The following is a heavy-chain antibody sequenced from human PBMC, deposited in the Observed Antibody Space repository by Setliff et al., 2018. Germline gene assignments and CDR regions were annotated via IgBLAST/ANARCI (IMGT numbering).Heavy chain of an antibody. V-gene: IGHV4-4*07. CDR2: IHPSGAT. Sequence: TSETLSLTCTVSGGSMSGYFWTWIRQPAGKGLEWIGRIHPSGATNYNPSLMSRLTMSIDTSNNHFTLKVNSVTAADTAVYYCARQTATGSSATFDSWGQGTLVPSPQ. CDR1: GGSMSGYF. J-gene: IGHJ5*01. CDR3: ARQTATGSSATFDS. D-gene: IGHD2-21*02.